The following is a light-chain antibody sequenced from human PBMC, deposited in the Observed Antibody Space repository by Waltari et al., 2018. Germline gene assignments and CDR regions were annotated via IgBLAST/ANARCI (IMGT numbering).Light chain of an antibody. CDR3: SSYAGHNTWI. CDR1: SSTVATYDL. CDR2: DFT. J-gene: IGLJ2*01. V-gene: IGLV2-23*02. Sequence: QSALTQPASVSGSPGQSITISATGTSSTVATYDLVSLFQQHPGKAPKLIIYDFTKRPSGISDRFSGFRSGNTASLTISGLRAEDDTDYYCSSYAGHNTWIFGGGTKLTVL.